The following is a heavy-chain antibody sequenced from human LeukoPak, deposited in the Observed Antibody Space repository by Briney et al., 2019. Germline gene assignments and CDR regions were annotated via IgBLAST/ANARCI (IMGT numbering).Heavy chain of an antibody. CDR2: IYYSGST. J-gene: IGHJ3*02. CDR3: ARVAHDYGDFEGENAFDI. Sequence: SETLSLTCTVSGGSIGSGDYYWSWIRQPPGKGLEWIGYIYYSGSTYYNPSLKSRVTISVDTSKNQFSLKLSSVTAADTAVYYCARVAHDYGDFEGENAFDIWGQGTMVTVSS. V-gene: IGHV4-30-4*01. D-gene: IGHD4-17*01. CDR1: GGSIGSGDYY.